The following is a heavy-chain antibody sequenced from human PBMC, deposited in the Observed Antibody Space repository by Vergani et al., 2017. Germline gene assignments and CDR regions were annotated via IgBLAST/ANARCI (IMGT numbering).Heavy chain of an antibody. CDR1: GDSISSGVYY. Sequence: QVQLQESGPGLVKPSQTLSLTCSVSGDSISSGVYYWNWVRQHPGKGLEWIGYIYSTGSTHHNPSLRRRINMSVDTSKNQFSLKLNSVTAADTAMYYCARMRGDDEGDAFRIGYFDSWGPGILVTVSS. CDR3: ARMRGDDEGDAFRIGYFDS. D-gene: IGHD2-21*01. CDR2: IYSTGST. V-gene: IGHV4-31*03. J-gene: IGHJ4*02.